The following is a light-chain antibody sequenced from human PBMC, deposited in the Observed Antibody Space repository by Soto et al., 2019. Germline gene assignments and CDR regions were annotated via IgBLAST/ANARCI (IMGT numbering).Light chain of an antibody. J-gene: IGLJ2*01. CDR3: CSYAGSSTFVV. CDR1: SSDVGSYNL. Sequence: QAVVTQPASVSGSPGQSITISCTGTSSDVGSYNLVSWYQQHPGKAPKLMIYEASKRTSGVSNRFSGSKSGNTASLTISGLQAEDEADYYCCSYAGSSTFVVFGGGTKLTVL. V-gene: IGLV2-23*02. CDR2: EAS.